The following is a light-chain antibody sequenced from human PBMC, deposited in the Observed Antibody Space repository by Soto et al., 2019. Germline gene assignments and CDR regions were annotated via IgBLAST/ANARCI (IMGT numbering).Light chain of an antibody. CDR1: QSVHTF. CDR3: HQYDT. Sequence: MVLTQSPDTLSLSPGEGASLSCRASQSVHTFLAWYQQKPGQAPRLLIYGASTRATGVPARFSGSGSGTDFTLTISRLEPEDFAVYYCHQYDTFGGGTKVDIK. CDR2: GAS. V-gene: IGKV3-20*01. J-gene: IGKJ4*01.